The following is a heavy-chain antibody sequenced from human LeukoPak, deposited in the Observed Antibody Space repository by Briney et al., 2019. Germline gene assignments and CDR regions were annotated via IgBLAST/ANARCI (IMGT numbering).Heavy chain of an antibody. CDR2: IYHSGST. V-gene: IGHV4-38-2*02. J-gene: IGHJ4*02. CDR3: ARDRGGGDY. Sequence: SETLSLTCAVSGYSISSGYYWGWIRQPPGKGLEWIGSIYHSGSTYYNPSLKSRVTISVDTSKNQFSLKLSSVTAADTAVYYCARDRGGGDYWGQGTLVTVSS. CDR1: GYSISSGYY. D-gene: IGHD3-16*01.